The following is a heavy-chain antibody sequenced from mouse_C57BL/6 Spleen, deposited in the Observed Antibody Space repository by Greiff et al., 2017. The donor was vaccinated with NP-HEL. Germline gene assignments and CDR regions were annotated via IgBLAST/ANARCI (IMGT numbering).Heavy chain of an antibody. CDR1: GFTFSSYG. CDR3: ARGSNYAMDY. CDR2: ISSGGSYT. J-gene: IGHJ4*01. Sequence: EVHLVESGGDLVKPGGSLKLSCAASGFTFSSYGMSWVRQTPDKRLEWVATISSGGSYTYYPDSVKGRFTISRDNAKNTLYLQMSSLKSEDIAMYYCARGSNYAMDYWGQGTSVTVSS. D-gene: IGHD1-1*01. V-gene: IGHV5-6*01.